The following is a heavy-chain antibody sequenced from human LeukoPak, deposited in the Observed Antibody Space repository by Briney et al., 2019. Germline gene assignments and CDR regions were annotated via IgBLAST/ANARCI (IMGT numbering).Heavy chain of an antibody. CDR1: GFTFSTFW. CDR2: IKEDGSVK. Sequence: GGPLRLSCAVSGFTFSTFWMSWVRQAPGKGLERVGNIKEDGSVKFYLDSVKGRFTISRDNAKNSLYLEMNSLRAEDTGVYYCARDNNNYDDYWGQGTLVTVSS. V-gene: IGHV3-7*01. J-gene: IGHJ4*02. D-gene: IGHD2/OR15-2a*01. CDR3: ARDNNNYDDY.